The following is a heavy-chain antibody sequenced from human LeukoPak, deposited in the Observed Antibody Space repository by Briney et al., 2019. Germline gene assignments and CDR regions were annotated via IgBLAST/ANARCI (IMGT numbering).Heavy chain of an antibody. CDR1: GGSISSNNW. Sequence: SETLSLTCAVSGGSISSNNWWIWVRQSPEKGLEWIGEIYHDGSTNYNPSLKSRVTISVDTSKNQFSLKLSSVTAADTAVYYCARDNSSGWTGHYFDYWGQGTLVTVSS. D-gene: IGHD6-19*01. CDR3: ARDNSSGWTGHYFDY. V-gene: IGHV4-4*02. CDR2: IYHDGST. J-gene: IGHJ4*02.